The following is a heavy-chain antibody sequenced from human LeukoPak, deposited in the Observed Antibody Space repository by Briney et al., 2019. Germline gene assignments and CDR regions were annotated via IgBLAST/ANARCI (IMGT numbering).Heavy chain of an antibody. CDR1: GFTFSGYS. V-gene: IGHV3-48*01. D-gene: IGHD7-27*01. CDR2: ISSGSRTI. J-gene: IGHJ4*02. Sequence: GRSLRLSCAASGFTFSGYSMNWVRQAPGRGLEWLSYISSGSRTIFYGDSVKGRFIISRDNAKNSLYLLMNSLRADDTAVYYCARESITGDRDFDYWGQGTLITVSS. CDR3: ARESITGDRDFDY.